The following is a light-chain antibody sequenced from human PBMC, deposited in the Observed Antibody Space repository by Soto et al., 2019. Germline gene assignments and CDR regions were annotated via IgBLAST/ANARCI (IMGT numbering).Light chain of an antibody. CDR1: QSVSSQ. Sequence: EIVLTQSPATLSLSPGERATLSCRASQSVSSQLDWYQHKPGQPPRLLIYDASNRATGIPDRFSGSGSGTDFTLTISNLEPEDFAVYYCAQRVRPWTFGQGTKVDIK. CDR2: DAS. V-gene: IGKV3-11*01. CDR3: AQRVRPWT. J-gene: IGKJ1*01.